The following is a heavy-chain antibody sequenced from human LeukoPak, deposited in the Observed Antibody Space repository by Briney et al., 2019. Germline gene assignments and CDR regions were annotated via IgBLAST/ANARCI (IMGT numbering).Heavy chain of an antibody. V-gene: IGHV4-59*01. CDR2: IYYSGST. D-gene: IGHD5-24*01. CDR1: GGSLSSYY. Sequence: SETLSLTCTVSGGSLSSYYWSWIRPPPGRGLEWIGYIYYSGSTNYNPSLKSRVTISVDTSKKQFSLKLSSVTAADTAVYYCARGEMATITDAFDIWGQGTMVSVSS. CDR3: ARGEMATITDAFDI. J-gene: IGHJ3*02.